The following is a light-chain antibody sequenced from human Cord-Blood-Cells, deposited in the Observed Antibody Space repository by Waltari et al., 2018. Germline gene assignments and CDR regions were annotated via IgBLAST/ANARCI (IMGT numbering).Light chain of an antibody. CDR1: QGISSY. J-gene: IGKJ3*01. CDR3: QQANSFPPFT. CDR2: AAS. V-gene: IGKV1-9*01. Sequence: IQLTQSPSSLSASVGDRVTITCRASQGISSYLAWYQQKPGKAPKLLIYAASTLQSGVPSRFSGSGSGTDFTLTISSLQPEDFATYYCQQANSFPPFTFGPGTKVDIK.